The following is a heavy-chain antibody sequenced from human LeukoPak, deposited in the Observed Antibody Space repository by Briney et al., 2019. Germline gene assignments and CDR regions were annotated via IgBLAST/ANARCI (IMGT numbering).Heavy chain of an antibody. Sequence: GGSLRLSCAASGFTFSDYAMSWVRQAPGKGLEWVSAISGSATSTYYADSVKGRFTISRDNAKNSLYLQMNSLRAEDTALYYCARAADIVVVPAALVDYWGQGTLVTVSS. D-gene: IGHD2-2*01. CDR3: ARAADIVVVPAALVDY. CDR2: ISGSATST. V-gene: IGHV3-20*04. J-gene: IGHJ4*02. CDR1: GFTFSDYA.